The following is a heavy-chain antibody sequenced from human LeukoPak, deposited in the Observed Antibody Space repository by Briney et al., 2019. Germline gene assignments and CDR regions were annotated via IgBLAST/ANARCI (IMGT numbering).Heavy chain of an antibody. CDR3: ASGYYDSSGYWSAEYFQH. V-gene: IGHV1-2*02. D-gene: IGHD3-22*01. CDR2: INPNSGGT. J-gene: IGHJ1*01. Sequence: ASVKVSCKASGYTFTGYYMHWVRPAPGQGLGWVGWINPNSGGTNYAQKFQGRVTMTRDTSISTAYMELSRLRSDDTAVYYCASGYYDSSGYWSAEYFQHWGQGTLVTVSS. CDR1: GYTFTGYY.